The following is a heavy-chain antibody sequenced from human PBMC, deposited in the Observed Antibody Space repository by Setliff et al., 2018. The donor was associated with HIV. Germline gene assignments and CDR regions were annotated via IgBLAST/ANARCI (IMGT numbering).Heavy chain of an antibody. J-gene: IGHJ5*02. D-gene: IGHD6-6*01. CDR3: ATSGYSSSSGGDWFDP. V-gene: IGHV4-34*01. CDR1: AGSFSDYY. CDR2: INHSGST. Sequence: SETLSLTCAVYAGSFSDYYWSWIRQPPGKGLEWIGEINHSGSTKYNQSLRSRLTISVDTSKNQFSLKLSSVTVADTAVHYCATSGYSSSSGGDWFDPWGQGTVVTVSS.